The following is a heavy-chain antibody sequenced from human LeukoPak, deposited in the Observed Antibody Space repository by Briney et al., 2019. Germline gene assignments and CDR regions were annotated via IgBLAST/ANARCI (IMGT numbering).Heavy chain of an antibody. J-gene: IGHJ4*02. CDR2: IYHSGST. CDR1: GGSISSGGYS. CDR3: ARANWGPTYYFDY. Sequence: SETLSLTCAVSGGSISSGGYSWSWIRQPPGKGLEWIGYIYHSGSTYYNPSLKSRVTISVDRSKNQFSLKLSSVPAADTAVYYCARANWGPTYYFDYWGQGTLVTVSS. D-gene: IGHD7-27*01. V-gene: IGHV4-30-2*01.